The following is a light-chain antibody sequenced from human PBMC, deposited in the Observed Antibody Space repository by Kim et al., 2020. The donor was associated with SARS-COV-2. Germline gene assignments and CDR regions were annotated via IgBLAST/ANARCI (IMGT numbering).Light chain of an antibody. V-gene: IGLV1-40*01. Sequence: GQRVTISCTGSRSNIGAGYDGHWYQKLPGTAPRLLIYGNSNRPSGVPDRFSGSKSGTSASLAITGLQAEDEADYYCQSYDSSLRRVFGGGTKLTVL. CDR3: QSYDSSLRRV. CDR2: GNS. J-gene: IGLJ3*02. CDR1: RSNIGAGYD.